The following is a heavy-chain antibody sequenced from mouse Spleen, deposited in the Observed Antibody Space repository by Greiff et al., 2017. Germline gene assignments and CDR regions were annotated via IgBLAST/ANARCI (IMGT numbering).Heavy chain of an antibody. CDR1: GYSFTDYN. J-gene: IGHJ1*03. D-gene: IGHD5-1*01. CDR2: INPNYGTT. Sequence: EVQLQQSGPELVKPGASVKISCKASGYSFTDYNMNWVKQSNGKSLEWIGVINPNYGTTSYNQKFKGKATLTVVQSSSTAYMQLNSLTSEDSAVYYFARFVYPSYWYFDVWGTGTTVTVSS. CDR3: ARFVYPSYWYFDV. V-gene: IGHV1-39*01.